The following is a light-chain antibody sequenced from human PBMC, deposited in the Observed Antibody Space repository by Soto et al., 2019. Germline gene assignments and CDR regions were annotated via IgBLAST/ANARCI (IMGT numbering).Light chain of an antibody. CDR2: DVS. Sequence: QSALTQPASVSGSPGQSIIISCTGTSSDVGGYNYVSWYQQYPGKAPKLMIYDVSIRPSGVSDRFSGSRSGNTASLTISGLQPEDEADYYCTSYTSKTTHVFGSGTKVTVL. J-gene: IGLJ1*01. V-gene: IGLV2-14*01. CDR3: TSYTSKTTHV. CDR1: SSDVGGYNY.